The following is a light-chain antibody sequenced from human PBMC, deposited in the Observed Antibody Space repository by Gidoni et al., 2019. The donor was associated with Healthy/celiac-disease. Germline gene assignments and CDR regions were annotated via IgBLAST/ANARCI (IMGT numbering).Light chain of an antibody. Sequence: DIQLTQSPSFLSASVGDRVTITCRASQGISSYLAWYQQKPGKDPKLLIYVASTLQSGVPSRFSGSGSGTEFALTISSLQPEYFATYYCQQLNSKGFTFGPGTKVDIK. J-gene: IGKJ3*01. CDR1: QGISSY. V-gene: IGKV1-9*01. CDR2: VAS. CDR3: QQLNSKGFT.